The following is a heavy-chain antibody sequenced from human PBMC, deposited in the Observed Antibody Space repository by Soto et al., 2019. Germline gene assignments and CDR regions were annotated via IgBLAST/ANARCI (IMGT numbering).Heavy chain of an antibody. CDR1: GGSISSYY. CDR3: ARLPLRYCSGGSCPPGYYYYMDV. D-gene: IGHD2-15*01. V-gene: IGHV4-59*01. J-gene: IGHJ6*03. CDR2: IYYSGST. Sequence: SETLSLTCTVSGGSISSYYWSWIRQPPGKGLEWIGYIYYSGSTNYNPSLKSRVTISVDTSKNQFSLKLISVTAADTAVYYCARLPLRYCSGGSCPPGYYYYMDVWGKGTTVTVSS.